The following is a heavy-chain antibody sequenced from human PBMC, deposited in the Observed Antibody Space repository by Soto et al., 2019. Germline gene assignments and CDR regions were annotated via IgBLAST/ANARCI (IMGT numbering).Heavy chain of an antibody. CDR2: IYPGDSDT. J-gene: IGHJ6*02. CDR3: ARRRFLGTRPYGMDV. Sequence: GESLRISCKGSGYSFTSYWIGWVRQMPGKGLEWMGIIYPGDSDTRYSPSFQGQVTISADKSISTAYLQWSSLKASDTAMYYCARRRFLGTRPYGMDVWGQGTTVTVSS. CDR1: GYSFTSYW. D-gene: IGHD3-3*01. V-gene: IGHV5-51*01.